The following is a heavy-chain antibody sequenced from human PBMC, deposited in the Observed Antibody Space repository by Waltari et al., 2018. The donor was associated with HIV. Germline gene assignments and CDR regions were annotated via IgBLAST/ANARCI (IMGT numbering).Heavy chain of an antibody. D-gene: IGHD3-16*01. CDR2: ISGSGDIA. CDR1: GFPFDTYA. CDR3: AKDLGDYVWGMFTGAHFDS. V-gene: IGHV3-23*01. Sequence: EVQLLESGGHLIQPGGSLRLSCAASGFPFDTYAMHWVRQAPGKRLEWVAAISGSGDIAYSADSVKGRFSISRDNSKNTLFLQMTSLRAEDTAVYYCAKDLGDYVWGMFTGAHFDSWGQGTLVTVSS. J-gene: IGHJ4*02.